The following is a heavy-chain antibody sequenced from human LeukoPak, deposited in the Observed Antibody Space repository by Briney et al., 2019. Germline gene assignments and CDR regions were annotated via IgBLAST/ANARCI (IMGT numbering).Heavy chain of an antibody. Sequence: SGGSLRLSCAASGFTFSNYGMHWVRQAPGKGLEWVAVIWYDGSNKYYADSVKGRFTISRDNSKNTLYLQMNSLRAEDTAVYYCAREFTMIVARRGFDYWGQGTLVTVSS. D-gene: IGHD3-22*01. V-gene: IGHV3-33*08. J-gene: IGHJ4*02. CDR1: GFTFSNYG. CDR3: AREFTMIVARRGFDY. CDR2: IWYDGSNK.